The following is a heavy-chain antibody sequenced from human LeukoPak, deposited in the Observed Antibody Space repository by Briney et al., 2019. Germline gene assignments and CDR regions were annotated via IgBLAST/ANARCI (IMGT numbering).Heavy chain of an antibody. D-gene: IGHD5-18*01. CDR3: ARGVGIQLWLYNP. CDR1: GGTFSSYA. J-gene: IGHJ5*02. CDR2: IIPILGIA. V-gene: IGHV1-69*04. Sequence: SVKVSCKASGGTFSSYAISWVRQAPGQGLEWMGRIIPILGIANYAQKFQGRVTITADKSTSTAYMELSSLRSEDTAVYYCARGVGIQLWLYNPWGQGTLVAVSS.